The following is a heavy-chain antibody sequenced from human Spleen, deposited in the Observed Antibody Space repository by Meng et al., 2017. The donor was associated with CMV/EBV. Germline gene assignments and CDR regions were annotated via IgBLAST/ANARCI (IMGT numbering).Heavy chain of an antibody. CDR3: ARGDSSTTWLVFDY. D-gene: IGHD6-13*01. J-gene: IGHJ4*02. Sequence: ASGFTFNNYAMTWVRQAPGKGLEWVSTILGTGATYYADYVKGRFTISRDDSRNTLFLQMNSLRDEDTAVFYCARGDSSTTWLVFDYWGLGTLVTVSS. V-gene: IGHV3-23*01. CDR1: GFTFNNYA. CDR2: ILGTGAT.